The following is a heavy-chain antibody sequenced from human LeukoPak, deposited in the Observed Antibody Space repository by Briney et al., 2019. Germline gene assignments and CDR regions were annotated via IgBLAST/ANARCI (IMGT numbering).Heavy chain of an antibody. CDR1: EFTFSSYG. Sequence: GGSLRLSCVASEFTFSSYGMHWVRQAPGKGLEWVASIRYDGSDKYYADSVKGRFTISRDNAKNSLYLQMNSLRAEDTAVYYCARSYYDFWSGYYFGLYYFDYWGQGTLVTVSS. V-gene: IGHV3-30*02. CDR3: ARSYYDFWSGYYFGLYYFDY. CDR2: IRYDGSDK. D-gene: IGHD3-3*01. J-gene: IGHJ4*02.